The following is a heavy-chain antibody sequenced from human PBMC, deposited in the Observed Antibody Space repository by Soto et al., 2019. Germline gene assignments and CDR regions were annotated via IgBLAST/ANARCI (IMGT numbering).Heavy chain of an antibody. V-gene: IGHV4-31*03. Sequence: SETLSLTCTVSGGSINSGGYYWSWIRQHPGKGLEWIGYIYHSGSTFYNPSLKSRITISVDTFKNQFSLKLSSVTAADTAVYFCAREVGYSANDLGYYFDYWGQGTLVTVSS. D-gene: IGHD5-12*01. CDR1: GGSINSGGYY. J-gene: IGHJ4*02. CDR2: IYHSGST. CDR3: AREVGYSANDLGYYFDY.